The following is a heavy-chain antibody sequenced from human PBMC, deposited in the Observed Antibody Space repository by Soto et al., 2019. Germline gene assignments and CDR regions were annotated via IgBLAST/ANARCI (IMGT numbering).Heavy chain of an antibody. J-gene: IGHJ4*02. CDR2: IYSGGST. V-gene: IGHV3-66*01. CDR3: ARGAIISGYDWGAFDN. Sequence: GGSLRLSCAASGFIVTHNYMSWVRQAPGKWLEWVSVIYSGGSTHYVDSVKDRFAISRDSSKNTLYLQMNSLRVEDTAVYYCARGAIISGYDWGAFDNWGQGTLVTVSS. CDR1: GFIVTHNY. D-gene: IGHD5-12*01.